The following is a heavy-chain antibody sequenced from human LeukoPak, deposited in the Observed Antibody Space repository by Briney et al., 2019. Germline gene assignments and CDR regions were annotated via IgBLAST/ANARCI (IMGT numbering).Heavy chain of an antibody. V-gene: IGHV1-3*01. D-gene: IGHD1-26*01. J-gene: IGHJ6*02. CDR1: GYTFTSYS. Sequence: ASVKVSCKASGYTFTSYSMHWVRQAPGQKLEWMGWINAGNGNTKFSQKFQGRVTTTRDTSASTAYMELSSLRSEDTAVYYCARFLGGSYGMDVWGQGTTVTVSS. CDR2: INAGNGNT. CDR3: ARFLGGSYGMDV.